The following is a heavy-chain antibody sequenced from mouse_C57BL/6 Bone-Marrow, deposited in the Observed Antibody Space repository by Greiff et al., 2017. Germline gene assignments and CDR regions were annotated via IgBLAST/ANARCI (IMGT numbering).Heavy chain of an antibody. CDR3: ARQGRLRHAMDY. Sequence: EVKLVESGGGLVKPGGSLKLSCAASGFTFSSYTMSWVRQTPGKSLEWVATISGGGGNTYYPDSVKGRFTISRDNAKTTLYLQLSSLRSEDTALYYCARQGRLRHAMDYWGQGTSVTVSS. CDR2: ISGGGGNT. V-gene: IGHV5-9*01. D-gene: IGHD2-4*01. J-gene: IGHJ4*01. CDR1: GFTFSSYT.